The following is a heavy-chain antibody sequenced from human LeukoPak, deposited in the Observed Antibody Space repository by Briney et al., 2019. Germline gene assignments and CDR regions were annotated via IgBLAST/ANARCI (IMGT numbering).Heavy chain of an antibody. Sequence: ASETLSLTCAVSGYSISSGYYWGWIRQPPGKGLEWIGSIYHSGSTYYNPSLKSRVTMSVDTSKNQFSLKLSSVTAADTAVYYCARARTGYYWVDYWGQGTLVTVSS. CDR1: GYSISSGYY. J-gene: IGHJ4*02. D-gene: IGHD3-9*01. CDR3: ARARTGYYWVDY. V-gene: IGHV4-38-2*01. CDR2: IYHSGST.